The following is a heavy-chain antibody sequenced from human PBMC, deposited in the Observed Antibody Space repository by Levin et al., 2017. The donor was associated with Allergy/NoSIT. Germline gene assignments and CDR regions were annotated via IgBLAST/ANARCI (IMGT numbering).Heavy chain of an antibody. CDR1: GFTFSVYE. J-gene: IGHJ4*02. D-gene: IGHD2-21*01. CDR3: ARHNPPRFPLDY. V-gene: IGHV3-30*04. CDR2: ISYDERKK. Sequence: GESLKISCAASGFTFSVYEMHWVRQAPGKGLEWVALISYDERKKNYADSVKGRFTISRDNSKNTLYLQMDSLRVEDSALYFCARHNPPRFPLDYWGQGTLATVSS.